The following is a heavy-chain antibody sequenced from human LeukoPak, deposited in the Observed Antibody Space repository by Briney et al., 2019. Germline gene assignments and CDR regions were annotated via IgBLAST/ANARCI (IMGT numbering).Heavy chain of an antibody. CDR2: INHSGST. CDR1: GGSFSGYY. V-gene: IGHV4-34*01. Sequence: SETLSLTCAVYGGSFSGYYWSWIRPPPGKGLEWSGEINHSGSTNYNPSLKSRVTISVDTSKNQFSLKLSSVTAADTAVYYCARVPLIPRITMVRGPLYYMDVWGKGTTVTVSS. D-gene: IGHD3-10*01. J-gene: IGHJ6*03. CDR3: ARVPLIPRITMVRGPLYYMDV.